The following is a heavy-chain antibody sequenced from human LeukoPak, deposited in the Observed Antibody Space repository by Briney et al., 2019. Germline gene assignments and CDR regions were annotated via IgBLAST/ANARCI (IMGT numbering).Heavy chain of an antibody. CDR3: AKDSQQWLASHYFDN. J-gene: IGHJ4*02. Sequence: QPGRSLRLSCAASGFTFSSYDIHWVRQAPGKGLEWVAIISYDGSDKYYADSVKGRFTISRDNSKNTLYLQMNSLRAEDTAVYYCAKDSQQWLASHYFDNRGQGTLVTVSS. CDR2: ISYDGSDK. CDR1: GFTFSSYD. V-gene: IGHV3-30*18. D-gene: IGHD6-19*01.